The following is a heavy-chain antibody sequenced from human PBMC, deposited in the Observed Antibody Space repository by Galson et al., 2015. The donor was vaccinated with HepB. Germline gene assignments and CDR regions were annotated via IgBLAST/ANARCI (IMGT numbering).Heavy chain of an antibody. CDR2: IIPIFGTA. V-gene: IGHV1-69*01. D-gene: IGHD4-23*01. Sequence: SCKASGGTFSSYAISWVRQAPGQGLEWMGGIIPIFGTANYAQKFQGRVTITADESTSTAYMELSSLRSEDTAVYYCAREGGPTVVNSPPNWFDPWGQGTLVTVSS. CDR3: AREGGPTVVNSPPNWFDP. CDR1: GGTFSSYA. J-gene: IGHJ5*02.